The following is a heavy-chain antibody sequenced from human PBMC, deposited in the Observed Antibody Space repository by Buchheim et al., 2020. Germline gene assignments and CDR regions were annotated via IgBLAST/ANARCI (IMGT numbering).Heavy chain of an antibody. D-gene: IGHD1-26*01. CDR2: ISYDGSNK. Sequence: QVQLVESGGGVVQPGRSLRLSCAASGFTFSSYGMHWVRQAPGKGLEWVAVISYDGSNKYYADSVKGRFTISRDNSKNPLYLQMNSLRAEDTAVYYCTKDPRAYSGSYRGPYYYYGMDVWGQGTT. J-gene: IGHJ6*02. CDR3: TKDPRAYSGSYRGPYYYYGMDV. CDR1: GFTFSSYG. V-gene: IGHV3-30*18.